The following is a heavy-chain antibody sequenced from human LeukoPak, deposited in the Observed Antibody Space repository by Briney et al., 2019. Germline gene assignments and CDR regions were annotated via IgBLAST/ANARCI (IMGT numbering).Heavy chain of an antibody. Sequence: KASETLSLTCAVSGGSISSNNWWGWVRQPPGKGLEWIGEIYHSGSPNYNPSLKSRVTISVDMSRNHFSLNLSSVTAADTAVYYCARVNINNWHSCDYWGQGTLVTVSS. CDR1: GGSISSNNW. CDR2: IYHSGSP. J-gene: IGHJ4*02. V-gene: IGHV4-4*02. CDR3: ARVNINNWHSCDY. D-gene: IGHD1-1*01.